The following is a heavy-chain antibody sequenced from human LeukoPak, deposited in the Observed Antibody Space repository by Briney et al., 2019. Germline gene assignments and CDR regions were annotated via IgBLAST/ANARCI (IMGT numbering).Heavy chain of an antibody. Sequence: SETLSLTCAVYGGSFSGYYWSWIRQPPGKGLEWIGEINHSGSTNYNPSLKSRVTISVDTSKSQFSLRLSSVTAADTAVYYCARGRPERAFFGVFIPDYGGQGTRVPVPS. D-gene: IGHD3-3*01. CDR2: INHSGST. V-gene: IGHV4-34*01. CDR1: GGSFSGYY. J-gene: IGHJ4*02. CDR3: ARGRPERAFFGVFIPDY.